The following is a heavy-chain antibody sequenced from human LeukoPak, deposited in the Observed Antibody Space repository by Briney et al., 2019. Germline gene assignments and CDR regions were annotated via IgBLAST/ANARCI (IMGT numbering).Heavy chain of an antibody. V-gene: IGHV4-34*01. CDR3: ARGHLWYNYGSGSYYFDY. CDR2: INHSGST. CDR1: GGSFSGYY. Sequence: SETLSLTCAVYGGSFSGYYWSWIRQPPGKGLEWIGEINHSGSTNYNPSLKSRVTISVDMSKNQFSLKLSSVTAADTAVYYCARGHLWYNYGSGSYYFDYWGQGTLVTVSS. D-gene: IGHD3-10*01. J-gene: IGHJ4*02.